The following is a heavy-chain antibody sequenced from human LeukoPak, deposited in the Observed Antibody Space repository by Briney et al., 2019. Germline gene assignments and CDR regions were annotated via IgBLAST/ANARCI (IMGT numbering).Heavy chain of an antibody. CDR2: IYSGGST. D-gene: IGHD4-23*01. J-gene: IGHJ4*02. CDR1: GFTVSSNY. Sequence: PGGSLGLSCAASGFTVSSNYMGWVRQAPGKGLEWVSVIYSGGSTYYADSVKGRFTISRDNSKNTLYLQMNSLRAEDTAVYYCAGAPVVTSFFFDYWGQGTLVTVSS. V-gene: IGHV3-53*01. CDR3: AGAPVVTSFFFDY.